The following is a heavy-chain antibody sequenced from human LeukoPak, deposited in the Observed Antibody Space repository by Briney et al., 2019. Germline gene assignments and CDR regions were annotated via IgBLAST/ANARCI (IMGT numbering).Heavy chain of an antibody. J-gene: IGHJ4*02. Sequence: ASVKVSCKASGGTFSSYAISWVRQAPGQGLEWMGRIIPIFGTANYAQKFQGRVTITTDESTSTAYMELSSLRSEDTAVYYCARDQSGYYGDCVYFDYWGQGTLVTVSS. CDR2: IIPIFGTA. D-gene: IGHD4-17*01. V-gene: IGHV1-69*05. CDR1: GGTFSSYA. CDR3: ARDQSGYYGDCVYFDY.